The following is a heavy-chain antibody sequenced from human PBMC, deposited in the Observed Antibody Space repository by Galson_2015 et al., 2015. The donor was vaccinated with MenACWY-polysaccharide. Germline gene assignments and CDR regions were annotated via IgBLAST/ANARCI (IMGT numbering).Heavy chain of an antibody. J-gene: IGHJ5*02. CDR3: AREPTYSGSFGWFDP. D-gene: IGHD1-26*01. CDR1: GDSVTSATYY. V-gene: IGHV4-61*01. Sequence: ETLSLTCTVSGDSVTSATYYWSWLRQSPGKGLEWIGYMSYSGSANHNPSLKSRVTISIGTSKNQFSLRLTSVTAADTAMYYCAREPTYSGSFGWFDPWGQGTLVTVSS. CDR2: MSYSGSA.